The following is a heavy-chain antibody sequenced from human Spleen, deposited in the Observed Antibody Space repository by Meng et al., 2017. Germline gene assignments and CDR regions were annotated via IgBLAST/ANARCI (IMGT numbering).Heavy chain of an antibody. CDR2: INPKSGDT. Sequence: VQWVRAGAAGKKPGASVKVSRKASGYTFPDYWLHWVRRDPGQGLEWMGRINPKSGDTHYAQRFQGRVTMTGDTSISTAYMELSGLRSDDTAMYYCARDEDISAAGKLFGDYWGQGTLVTVSS. CDR3: ARDEDISAAGKLFGDY. J-gene: IGHJ4*02. D-gene: IGHD6-13*01. CDR1: GYTFPDYW. V-gene: IGHV1-2*06.